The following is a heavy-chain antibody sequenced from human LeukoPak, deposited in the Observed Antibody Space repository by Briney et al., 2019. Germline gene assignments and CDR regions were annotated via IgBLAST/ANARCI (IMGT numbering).Heavy chain of an antibody. CDR3: VTLSYCSSGTCYYYVGMGV. D-gene: IGHD2-2*01. CDR2: IYPGASEA. Sequence: GVSLKISCEGIGYTFTAFRIGWVRQMPGKGLEWMGIIYPGASEATSSPSFQGQVTISVDKSISTAYLQWSSLSASDSAMYYCVTLSYCSSGTCYYYVGMGVWGQGTTVTVSS. J-gene: IGHJ6*02. V-gene: IGHV5-51*01. CDR1: GYTFTAFR.